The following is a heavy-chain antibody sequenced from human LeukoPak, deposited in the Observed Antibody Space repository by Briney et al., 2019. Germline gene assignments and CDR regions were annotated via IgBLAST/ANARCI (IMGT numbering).Heavy chain of an antibody. CDR3: AREADDYDSSGYSVKYFDY. D-gene: IGHD3-22*01. CDR1: GFTFSSYD. J-gene: IGHJ4*02. V-gene: IGHV3-13*01. Sequence: GGSLRLSCAASGFTFSSYDMHWVRQATGKGLEWVSAIGTAGDTYYPGSVKGRFTISRENAKNSLYLQMNSLRAEDTAVYYCAREADDYDSSGYSVKYFDYWGQGTLVTVSS. CDR2: IGTAGDT.